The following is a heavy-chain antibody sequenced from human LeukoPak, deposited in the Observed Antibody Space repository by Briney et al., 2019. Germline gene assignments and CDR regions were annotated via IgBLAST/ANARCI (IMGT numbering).Heavy chain of an antibody. D-gene: IGHD6-19*01. J-gene: IGHJ4*02. Sequence: PGGSLRLSCAASGFTFSSYAMTWVRQAPGKGLEWVSTISSSGGSTYYADSVKGRSTISRDNSKNTLYLQMNSLRAEDTAVYYCAKGFSVAGSFHWGQGTLVTVSS. V-gene: IGHV3-23*01. CDR1: GFTFSSYA. CDR2: ISSSGGST. CDR3: AKGFSVAGSFH.